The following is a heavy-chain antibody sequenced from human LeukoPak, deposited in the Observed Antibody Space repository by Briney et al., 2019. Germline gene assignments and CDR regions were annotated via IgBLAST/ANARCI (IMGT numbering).Heavy chain of an antibody. D-gene: IGHD6-19*01. CDR1: GYSISSSNW. Sequence: PSETLSLTCAVSGYSISSSNWWGWIRQPPGKGLEWIGYIYYSGSTNYNPSLKSRVTMSVDTSKNQFSLKLSSVTALDTAVYYCARIVIAVAGGGAFDIWGQGTMVTVSS. CDR2: IYYSGST. CDR3: ARIVIAVAGGGAFDI. J-gene: IGHJ3*02. V-gene: IGHV4-28*06.